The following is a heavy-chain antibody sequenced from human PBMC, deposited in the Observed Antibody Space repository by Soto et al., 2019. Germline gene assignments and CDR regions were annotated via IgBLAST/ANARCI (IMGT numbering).Heavy chain of an antibody. D-gene: IGHD1-20*01. Sequence: QVQLVQSGAEVKKPGASVKISCKASGYTFTSYYVHWVRQAPGQGLEWVGIINPSGGSTTYAQRFQGRVTIARDTSTRTGYMELSSLRSDDTAVSCCPRVPDITPGSPPRNAFGFCAQGTMGTVSS. J-gene: IGHJ3*01. V-gene: IGHV1-46*01. CDR3: PRVPDITPGSPPRNAFGF. CDR1: GYTFTSYY. CDR2: INPSGGST.